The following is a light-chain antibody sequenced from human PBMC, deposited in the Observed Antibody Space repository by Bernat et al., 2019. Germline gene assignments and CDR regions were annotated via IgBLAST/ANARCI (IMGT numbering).Light chain of an antibody. CDR1: SNNVGNQG. J-gene: IGLJ3*02. CDR2: RNN. V-gene: IGLV10-54*01. CDR3: SAWDSSLSAWV. Sequence: QAGLTQPPSVSKGLRQTATLTCTGNSNNVGNQGAAWLQQHQGHPPKLLSYRNNNRPSGISERLSASRSGNTASLTITGLQPEDEADIYCSAWDSSLSAWVFGGGTKLTVL.